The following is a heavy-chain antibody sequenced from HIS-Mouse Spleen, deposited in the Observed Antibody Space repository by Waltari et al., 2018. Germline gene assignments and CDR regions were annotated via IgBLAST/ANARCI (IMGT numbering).Heavy chain of an antibody. J-gene: IGHJ4*02. D-gene: IGHD1-26*01. Sequence: QVQLQQWGAGLLKPSETLSLTCPVYGGSFSGYYWSWIRQPPGKGLEWIGEINHSGSTNYNPSLKSRVTISVDTSKNQFSLKLSSVTAADTAVYYCARMGPASGSYGDYWGQGTLVTVSS. CDR1: GGSFSGYY. V-gene: IGHV4-34*01. CDR2: INHSGST. CDR3: ARMGPASGSYGDY.